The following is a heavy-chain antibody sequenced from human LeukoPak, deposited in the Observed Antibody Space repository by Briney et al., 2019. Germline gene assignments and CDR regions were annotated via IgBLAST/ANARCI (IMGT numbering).Heavy chain of an antibody. CDR3: ARVGGAYNYGYFDS. V-gene: IGHV4-4*07. CDR1: GGSISSYY. D-gene: IGHD5-18*01. Sequence: PSETLSLTCTVSGGSISSYYCNWIRQPAGKGLQWIGRIYTSGSTNYNPSLKSRVTMSVDTSKNQFSLKLSSVTAADTAVYYCARVGGAYNYGYFDSWGQGTLVTVSS. J-gene: IGHJ4*02. CDR2: IYTSGST.